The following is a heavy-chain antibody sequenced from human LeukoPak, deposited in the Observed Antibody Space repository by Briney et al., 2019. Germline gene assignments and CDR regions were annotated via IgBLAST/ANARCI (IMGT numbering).Heavy chain of an antibody. CDR1: GGSFSGHY. Sequence: PSETLSLTCAVYGGSFSGHYWSWIRQPPGKGLEWIGEINHSGSTNYNPSLESRVTISVDTSKNQFSLKLSSVTAADTAVYYCARATRGYSSGVDDSSGIGYYYYYGMDVWGQGTTVTVSS. J-gene: IGHJ6*02. CDR2: INHSGST. V-gene: IGHV4-34*01. D-gene: IGHD3-22*01. CDR3: ARATRGYSSGVDDSSGIGYYYYYGMDV.